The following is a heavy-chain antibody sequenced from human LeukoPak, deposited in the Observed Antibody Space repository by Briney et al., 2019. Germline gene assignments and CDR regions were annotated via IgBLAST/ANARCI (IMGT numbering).Heavy chain of an antibody. CDR2: IKQDGSEI. V-gene: IGHV3-7*01. J-gene: IGHJ4*02. D-gene: IGHD3-22*01. CDR3: AFTSGYYYEYYFDY. CDR1: GLIFSSYW. Sequence: GGSLRLSCAASGLIFSSYWMSWVRQAPGKGLEWVANIKQDGSEIYYVDSVKGRFTISRDNAKNSLFLQMNSLRAEDTAVYYCAFTSGYYYEYYFDYWGQGTLVTVSS.